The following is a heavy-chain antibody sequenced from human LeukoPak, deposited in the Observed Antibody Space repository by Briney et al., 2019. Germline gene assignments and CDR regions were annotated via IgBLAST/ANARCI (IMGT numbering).Heavy chain of an antibody. CDR3: ARDQGVGATELDY. V-gene: IGHV3-30-3*01. CDR2: ISLDRVTT. J-gene: IGHJ4*02. Sequence: GGSLRLSCVASGFTFSRYTMHWVRQTPGKGLEWVAVISLDRVTTFYADSVKGRFTISRDNSKNTLYLQMNSLRAEDTAVYYCARDQGVGATELDYWGQGTLVTVSS. D-gene: IGHD1-26*01. CDR1: GFTFSRYT.